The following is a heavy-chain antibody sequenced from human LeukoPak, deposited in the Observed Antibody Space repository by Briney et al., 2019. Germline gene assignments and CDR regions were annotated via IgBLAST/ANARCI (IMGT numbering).Heavy chain of an antibody. D-gene: IGHD3-22*01. CDR3: ARLTDSSGYAGIDY. V-gene: IGHV3-64*01. Sequence: GGSLRLSCAASGFTFSSYAMHWVRQAPGKGLEYVSAISSNGGSTYYANSVKGRFTISRDNSKNTLYLQMGSLRAEDMAVYYCARLTDSSGYAGIDYWGQGTLVTVSS. CDR2: ISSNGGST. J-gene: IGHJ4*02. CDR1: GFTFSSYA.